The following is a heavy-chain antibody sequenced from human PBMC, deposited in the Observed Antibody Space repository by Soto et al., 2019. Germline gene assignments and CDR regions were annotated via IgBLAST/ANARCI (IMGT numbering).Heavy chain of an antibody. V-gene: IGHV1-2*04. J-gene: IGHJ6*02. CDR2: INPNSGGT. Sequence: ASVKVSCKASGYTFTGYYMHWVRQAPGQGLEWMGWINPNSGGTIYAQKFQGWVTMTRDTSISTAYMELSRLRSDDTAVYYCAVRGPNYYYYGMDVWGQGTTVTVSS. CDR3: AVRGPNYYYYGMDV. CDR1: GYTFTGYY. D-gene: IGHD3-10*01.